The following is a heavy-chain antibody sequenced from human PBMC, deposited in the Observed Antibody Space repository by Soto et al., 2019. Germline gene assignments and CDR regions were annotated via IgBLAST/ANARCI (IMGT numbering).Heavy chain of an antibody. Sequence: QVQLVQSGAEVKKPGSSVKVSCKASEGTFSSYTSSWVRQATGQGLEWMGRIIPILGIANYAHKLQGRVTITADKSTSTAYMELSSMRSEDTALYYCASPYGDYDMNWGQGTLVTVS. V-gene: IGHV1-69*02. CDR2: IIPILGIA. D-gene: IGHD4-17*01. CDR3: ASPYGDYDMN. CDR1: EGTFSSYT. J-gene: IGHJ4*02.